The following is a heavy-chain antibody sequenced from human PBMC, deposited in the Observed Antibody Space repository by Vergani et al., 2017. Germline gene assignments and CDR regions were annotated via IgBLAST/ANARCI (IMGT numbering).Heavy chain of an antibody. Sequence: VQLVESGGGLVKPGGSLRLSCAASGFTFSSYGMHWVRQAPGKGLEWVAFIRYDGSNKYYADSVKGRFTISRDNSKNTLYLQMNSLRAEDTAVYYCAQGDFWSGYFPGNHQDAFDIWGQGTMVTVSS. CDR1: GFTFSSYG. V-gene: IGHV3-30*02. D-gene: IGHD3-3*01. J-gene: IGHJ3*02. CDR2: IRYDGSNK. CDR3: AQGDFWSGYFPGNHQDAFDI.